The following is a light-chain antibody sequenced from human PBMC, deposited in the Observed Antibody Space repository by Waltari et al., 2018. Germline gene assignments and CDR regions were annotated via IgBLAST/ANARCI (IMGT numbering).Light chain of an antibody. CDR2: SNT. CDR3: AAWDDSLNGVV. V-gene: IGLV1-44*01. Sequence: QSVLTQPPSASATPGQRVTIPCSGSSSNIGSNTVNWYQQLPGTTPKLFVYSNTQRPSGVPDRFSGSKSGTSASLAISGLQSEDEADYYCAAWDDSLNGVVFGGGTKLTVL. J-gene: IGLJ2*01. CDR1: SSNIGSNT.